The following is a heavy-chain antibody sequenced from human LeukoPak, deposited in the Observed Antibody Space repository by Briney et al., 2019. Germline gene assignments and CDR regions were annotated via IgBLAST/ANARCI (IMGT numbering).Heavy chain of an antibody. Sequence: GGSLRLSCAASGFTFSSYGMHWVRQAPGKGLEWVAFIRYDGSNKYYADSVKGRSTISRDNSKNTLYLQMNSLRAEDTAVYYCAKDKIAVAAAGSLIDYWGQGTLVTVSS. CDR2: IRYDGSNK. CDR3: AKDKIAVAAAGSLIDY. V-gene: IGHV3-30*02. J-gene: IGHJ4*02. CDR1: GFTFSSYG. D-gene: IGHD6-13*01.